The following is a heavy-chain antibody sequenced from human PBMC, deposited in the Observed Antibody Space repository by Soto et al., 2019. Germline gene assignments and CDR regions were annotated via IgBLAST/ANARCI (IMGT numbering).Heavy chain of an antibody. J-gene: IGHJ6*02. CDR3: ARDTVRGYYYYGMDV. V-gene: IGHV3-21*01. CDR2: ISSSSSNT. CDR1: GFTFSSYA. Sequence: PGGSLRLSCAASGFTFSSYAMSWVRQAPGKGLEWVSAISSSSSNTYYADSVKGRFTISRDNAKNSLYLQMNSLRAEDTAVYYCARDTVRGYYYYGMDVWGQGTTVTVSS. D-gene: IGHD4-17*01.